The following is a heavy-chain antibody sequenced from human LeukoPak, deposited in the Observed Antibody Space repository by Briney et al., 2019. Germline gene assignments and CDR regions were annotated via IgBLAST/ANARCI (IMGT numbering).Heavy chain of an antibody. D-gene: IGHD6-19*01. V-gene: IGHV4-39*07. Sequence: SETLSLPCTVSGGSISSSSYYWGWIRQPPGKGLEWIGSIYYSGSTYYNPSLKSRVTISVDTSKNQFSLKLSSVTAADTAVYYCAKLTDIAVAGTWGQGTLVTVSS. J-gene: IGHJ4*02. CDR2: IYYSGST. CDR3: AKLTDIAVAGT. CDR1: GGSISSSSYY.